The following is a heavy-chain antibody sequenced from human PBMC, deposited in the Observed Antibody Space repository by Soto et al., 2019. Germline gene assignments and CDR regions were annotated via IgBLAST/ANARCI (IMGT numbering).Heavy chain of an antibody. J-gene: IGHJ4*02. CDR1: GFTFNNYW. V-gene: IGHV3-74*01. CDR3: ARGPEGINWYTHPIDY. Sequence: EVHLVESGGGLVQPGGSPRLSCAASGFTFNNYWMHWVRQVPGKGLVWVSRINSDVSSTSYADSVKGRFTISRDNAKNMLYLQMNSLRVEDTAVYYCARGPEGINWYTHPIDYWGQGTLVTVSS. CDR2: INSDVSST. D-gene: IGHD6-13*01.